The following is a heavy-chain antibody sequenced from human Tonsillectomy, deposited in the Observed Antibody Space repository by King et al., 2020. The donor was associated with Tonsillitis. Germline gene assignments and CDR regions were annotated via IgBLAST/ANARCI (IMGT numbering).Heavy chain of an antibody. CDR2: MNPNSGNT. CDR3: ARAPYDYVWGRDY. V-gene: IGHV1-8*01. J-gene: IGHJ4*02. CDR1: GYTFTTYE. D-gene: IGHD3-16*01. Sequence: VQLVESGAEVKKPGASVKVSCKASGYTFTTYEINWVRQATGQGLEWMGWMNPNSGNTGYAQKFQGRVTMTRNTSISTAYMELSSLRSEDTAVYYCARAPYDYVWGRDYWGQGTLVTVSS.